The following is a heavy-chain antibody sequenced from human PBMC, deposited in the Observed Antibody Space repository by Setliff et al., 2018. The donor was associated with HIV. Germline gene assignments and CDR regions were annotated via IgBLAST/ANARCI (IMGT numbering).Heavy chain of an antibody. D-gene: IGHD2-2*01. V-gene: IGHV4-4*07. Sequence: SETLSLTCTVSGGSISSYYWSWIRQPAGKGLEWIGRIFSSGSTSYNSSLKSRVTMSVDTSKNQFSLRLTSVTAADTAVYYCARGRDCDSSNCLLRYYYNYGLDVWGQGTTVTVSS. J-gene: IGHJ6*02. CDR3: ARGRDCDSSNCLLRYYYNYGLDV. CDR1: GGSISSYY. CDR2: IFSSGST.